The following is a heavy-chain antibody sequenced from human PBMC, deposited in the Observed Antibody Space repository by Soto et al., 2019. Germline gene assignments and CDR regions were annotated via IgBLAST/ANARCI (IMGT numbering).Heavy chain of an antibody. CDR3: ARHFGDYLPYYYYAMEV. Sequence: GGSLRLCCAASGFRFSSYVMSWVRQAPGKGLEWVSAVRGSGDSTYYADSVKGRFTIPRDNSKNTLYLQMNSLGAEDTAVYYCARHFGDYLPYYYYAMEVWGQGATVTVSS. CDR2: VRGSGDST. CDR1: GFRFSSYV. V-gene: IGHV3-23*01. J-gene: IGHJ6*02. D-gene: IGHD4-17*01.